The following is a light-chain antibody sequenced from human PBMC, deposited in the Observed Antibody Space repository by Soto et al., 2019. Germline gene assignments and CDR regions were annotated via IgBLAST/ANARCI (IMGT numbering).Light chain of an antibody. V-gene: IGKV3-20*01. CDR1: QSVSSSY. J-gene: IGKJ1*01. Sequence: EIVFTQAPGTLSFSPGEKATLSCRPSQSVSSSYLAWYQQKPGQAPRLLIYGASSRATGIPDRFSGSGSGTDFTLTISRLEPEDFAVYYCQQYGSSPRTFGQGTKVDIK. CDR3: QQYGSSPRT. CDR2: GAS.